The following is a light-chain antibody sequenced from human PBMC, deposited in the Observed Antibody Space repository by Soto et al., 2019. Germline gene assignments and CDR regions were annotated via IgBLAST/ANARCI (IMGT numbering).Light chain of an antibody. CDR3: QQYCSTPWT. J-gene: IGKJ1*01. CDR2: WAS. CDR1: QSVLYSSNNKNY. V-gene: IGKV4-1*01. Sequence: DIVMTQSPDSLAVSLGERATINCKSSQSVLYSSNNKNYLAWYQQKPGQPPKLLIYWASTRESGVPDRFSGSGSGTDFTLTISSLEAGDVADYYCQQYCSTPWTFGQGTKVEIK.